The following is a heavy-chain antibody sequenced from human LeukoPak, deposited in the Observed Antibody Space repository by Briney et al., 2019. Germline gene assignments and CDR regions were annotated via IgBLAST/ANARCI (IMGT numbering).Heavy chain of an antibody. D-gene: IGHD3-16*01. CDR1: GFTFSSYW. Sequence: GGSLRLSCAASGFTFSSYWMHWVRQAPGKGLVWVSRINTDGSSTSYADSVKGRFTISRDNAKNTLYLQMNSLRAEDTAVYYCARAGGPGPLDYWGQGTLVTVSS. CDR2: INTDGSST. CDR3: ARAGGPGPLDY. J-gene: IGHJ4*02. V-gene: IGHV3-74*01.